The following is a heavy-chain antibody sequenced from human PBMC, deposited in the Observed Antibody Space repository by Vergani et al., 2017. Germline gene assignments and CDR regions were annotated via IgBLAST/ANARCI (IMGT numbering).Heavy chain of an antibody. V-gene: IGHV3-23*01. CDR1: GFTFSSYA. CDR3: ATPLLGGATKGDDY. CDR2: ISGSGGST. Sequence: EVQLLESGGGLVQPGGSLRLSCAASGFTFSSYAMSWVRQAPGKGLEWVSAISGSGGSTYYAASVKGRFTSSRDNSKNTLYLKMNSLRAGDTAVYYCATPLLGGATKGDDYWGQGTLVTVSS. D-gene: IGHD1-26*01. J-gene: IGHJ4*02.